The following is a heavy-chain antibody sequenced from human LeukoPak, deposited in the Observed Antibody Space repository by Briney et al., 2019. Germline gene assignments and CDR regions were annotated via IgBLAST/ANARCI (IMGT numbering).Heavy chain of an antibody. J-gene: IGHJ3*02. CDR1: GFTLSSYS. CDR3: ARAITIFGVVTGAFDI. D-gene: IGHD3-3*01. V-gene: IGHV3-21*01. CDR2: ISSSSSYI. Sequence: GGSLRLSCAASGFTLSSYSMNWVRQAPGKGLGWVSSISSSSSYIYYADSVKGRFTISRDNAKNSLYLQMNSLRAEDTAVYYCARAITIFGVVTGAFDIWGQGTMVTVSS.